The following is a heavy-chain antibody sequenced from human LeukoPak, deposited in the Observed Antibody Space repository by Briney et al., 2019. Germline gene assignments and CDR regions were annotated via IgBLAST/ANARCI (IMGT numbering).Heavy chain of an antibody. D-gene: IGHD4-17*01. V-gene: IGHV4-34*01. J-gene: IGHJ5*02. CDR2: INHSGST. CDR3: AIGRREKLNLRDNWFDP. Sequence: SETLSLTCAVYGGSFSGYYWSWMRQPPGKGLEWIGEINHSGSTNYNPSLKSRVTISVDTSKNQFSLKLSSVTAADTAVYYCAIGRREKLNLRDNWFDPWGQGTLVTVSS. CDR1: GGSFSGYY.